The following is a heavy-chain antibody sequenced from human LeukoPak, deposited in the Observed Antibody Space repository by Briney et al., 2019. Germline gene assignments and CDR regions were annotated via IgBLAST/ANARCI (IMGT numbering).Heavy chain of an antibody. CDR2: INSDGSST. CDR3: ARDTYSSGWYVSDY. V-gene: IGHV3-74*01. Sequence: GGSLRLSCAASGFTFSNYWMHWVRQAPGKGLVWVSRINSDGSSTSYADSVKGRFTISRDNAKNTLYLQMNSLRAEDTAVYYSARDTYSSGWYVSDYWGQGTLVTVSS. CDR1: GFTFSNYW. J-gene: IGHJ4*02. D-gene: IGHD6-19*01.